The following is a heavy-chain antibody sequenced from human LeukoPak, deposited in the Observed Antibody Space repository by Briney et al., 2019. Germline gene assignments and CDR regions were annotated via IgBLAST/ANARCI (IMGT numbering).Heavy chain of an antibody. V-gene: IGHV3-7*01. J-gene: IGHJ4*02. CDR1: GFTLRDYR. D-gene: IGHD2-2*01. CDR2: IKEEGNEK. Sequence: GGPLTLPCAASGFTLRDYRVIGLRHAPGGAVEGVANIKEEGNEKQYVHSVKGRYTISRDTAKNSLYLQMSSLRDEDTAVYCCARGGVPTGNGRFDNGGQGTLVTVYS. CDR3: ARGGVPTGNGRFDN.